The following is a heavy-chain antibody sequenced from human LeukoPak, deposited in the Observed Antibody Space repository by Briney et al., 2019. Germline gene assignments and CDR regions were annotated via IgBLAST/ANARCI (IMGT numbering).Heavy chain of an antibody. V-gene: IGHV4-4*07. D-gene: IGHD2-21*02. CDR3: ARESSGVVTAKGWFDP. J-gene: IGHJ5*02. CDR2: IYSGGTSGRVDTAGST. CDR1: GDSISSYY. Sequence: SETLSLTCLVSGDSISSYYWSWIRQPAGKGLEWIGRIYSGGTSGRVDTAGSTTYNPSLKSRVTMSGDKAKNQFSLWLTSVTAAATAVYYCARESSGVVTAKGWFDPWGQGTLVIVSS.